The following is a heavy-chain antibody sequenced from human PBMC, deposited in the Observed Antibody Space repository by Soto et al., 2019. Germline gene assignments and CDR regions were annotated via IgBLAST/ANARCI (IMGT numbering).Heavy chain of an antibody. CDR1: GFTFSSYS. J-gene: IGHJ6*02. CDR2: ISSSSSTI. Sequence: PGGSLRLSCAASGFTFSSYSMNWVRQAPGKGLDWVSYISSSSSTIYYADSVKGRFTISRDNAKNSLYLQMNSLRAEDTAVYYCARYDSSGYYWPYYYYGMDVWGQGTTVTVSS. D-gene: IGHD3-22*01. CDR3: ARYDSSGYYWPYYYYGMDV. V-gene: IGHV3-48*01.